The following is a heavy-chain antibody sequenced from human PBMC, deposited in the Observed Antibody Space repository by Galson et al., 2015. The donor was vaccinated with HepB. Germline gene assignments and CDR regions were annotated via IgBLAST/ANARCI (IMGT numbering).Heavy chain of an antibody. D-gene: IGHD5-18*01. J-gene: IGHJ5*01. CDR3: AKGYGLFDS. CDR2: ISGNGVST. CDR1: GFAFDTHA. V-gene: IGHV3-23*01. Sequence: SLRLSCAASGFAFDTHAMSWVRQAPGRGLEWISGISGNGVSTFYADFVKGRFTVSRDNSNNMLYLQMNSLRAEDAGLYFCAKGYGLFDSWGQGILVTVSS.